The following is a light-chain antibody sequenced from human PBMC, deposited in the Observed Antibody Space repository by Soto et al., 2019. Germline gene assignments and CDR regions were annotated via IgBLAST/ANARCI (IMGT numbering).Light chain of an antibody. CDR2: SNN. J-gene: IGLJ1*01. CDR3: AAWDDSLNGSYV. CDR1: SSNIGSKT. V-gene: IGLV1-44*01. Sequence: QSVLTQPPSAPGTPGLRVTISCSGSSSNIGSKTVAWYQQLPGAAPKLLIFSNNQRPSGVPDRFSGSKSGSAASLAISGLQSEDEAEDYCAAWDDSLNGSYVFGSGTKV.